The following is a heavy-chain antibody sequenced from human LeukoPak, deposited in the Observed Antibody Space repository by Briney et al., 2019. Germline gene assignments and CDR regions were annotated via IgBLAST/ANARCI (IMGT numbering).Heavy chain of an antibody. Sequence: GGSLRLSCVASGFTFSTYGMTWVRQAPGKGLEWVSAISGSGGITYYADSVKGRFTISRDNSKNTLYLQLNSLRAEDTAVYYCARPRGCGSSRCNNFDYWGQGTLVTVSS. CDR3: ARPRGCGSSRCNNFDY. J-gene: IGHJ4*02. CDR1: GFTFSTYG. V-gene: IGHV3-23*01. D-gene: IGHD2-2*01. CDR2: ISGSGGIT.